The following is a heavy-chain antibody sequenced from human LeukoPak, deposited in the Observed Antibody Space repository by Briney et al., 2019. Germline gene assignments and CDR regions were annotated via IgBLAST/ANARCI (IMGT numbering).Heavy chain of an antibody. CDR1: GGSISSYY. V-gene: IGHV4-59*01. D-gene: IGHD3-10*01. Sequence: SETLSLTCTVSGGSISSYYWSWIRQPPGKGLEWIGYIYYSGSTNYNPSLKSRVTISVDTSKNQFSLKLSSVTAADTAVYYCARTPAGSYYYYYMDVWGKGTTVTVSS. CDR2: IYYSGST. CDR3: ARTPAGSYYYYYMDV. J-gene: IGHJ6*03.